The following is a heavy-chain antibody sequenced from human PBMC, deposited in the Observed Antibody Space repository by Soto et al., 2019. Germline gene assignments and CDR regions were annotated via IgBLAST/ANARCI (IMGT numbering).Heavy chain of an antibody. CDR1: GGTFSSYA. Sequence: GASVKVSCKASGGTFSSYAISRVRQAPGQGLEWMGGIIPIFGTANYAQKFQGRVTITADKSTSTAYMELSSLRSEDTAVYYCARIPGIAAAGTMHYYYGMDVWGQGTTVTVSS. D-gene: IGHD6-13*01. CDR3: ARIPGIAAAGTMHYYYGMDV. J-gene: IGHJ6*02. CDR2: IIPIFGTA. V-gene: IGHV1-69*06.